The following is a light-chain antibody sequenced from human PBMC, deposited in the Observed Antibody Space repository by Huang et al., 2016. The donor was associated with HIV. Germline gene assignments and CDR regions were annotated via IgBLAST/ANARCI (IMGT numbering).Light chain of an antibody. CDR3: QERIQWPRLT. V-gene: IGKV3-11*01. Sequence: EIVLTQSPATLSLSPGERATLSCRASPKVTDSLAWYRQKPGQAPSLLIYRSANRATGTPARFSGSGSGTDFTLTISSLEPEDFAIYYCQERIQWPRLTFGGGTKVEIK. CDR2: RSA. J-gene: IGKJ4*01. CDR1: PKVTDS.